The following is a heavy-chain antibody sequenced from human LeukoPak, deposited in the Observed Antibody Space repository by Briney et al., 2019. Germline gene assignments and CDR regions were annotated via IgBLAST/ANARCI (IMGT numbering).Heavy chain of an antibody. CDR3: TTVDTAAAGGAFDI. J-gene: IGHJ3*02. V-gene: IGHV3-21*03. D-gene: IGHD6-13*01. CDR1: GFTFSSYS. CDR2: ISSSSSYI. Sequence: PGGSLRLSCAASGFTFSSYSMNWVRQAPGKGLEWVSSISSSSSYIYYADSVKGRFTISRDNFKHTLYLQMNSLRAEDTAVYYCTTVDTAAAGGAFDIWGQGTMVTVSS.